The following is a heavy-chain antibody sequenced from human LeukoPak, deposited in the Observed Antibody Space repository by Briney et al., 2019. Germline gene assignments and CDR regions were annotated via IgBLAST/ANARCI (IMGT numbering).Heavy chain of an antibody. CDR3: ASSRYCSSTSCSYFQH. D-gene: IGHD2-2*01. CDR1: GGTFSSYA. Sequence: ASVKVSCRASGGTFSSYAISWVRQAPGQGLEWMGGIFPIFGTANYAQKFQGRVTITADESTSTAYMELSSLRSEDTAVYYCASSRYCSSTSCSYFQHWGQGTLVTVSS. V-gene: IGHV1-69*13. CDR2: IFPIFGTA. J-gene: IGHJ1*01.